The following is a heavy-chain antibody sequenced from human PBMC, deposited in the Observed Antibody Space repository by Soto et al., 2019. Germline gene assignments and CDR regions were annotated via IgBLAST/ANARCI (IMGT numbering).Heavy chain of an antibody. V-gene: IGHV4-39*07. CDR1: GGSSSSSTSY. CDR2: INYSGST. D-gene: IGHD6-13*01. CDR3: ARGGYSITSDTPYYCDC. Sequence: SETLSLTCTVAGGSSSSSTSYWGWIRQPPGKGLEWIGIINYSGSTYYNPSLKSRVTISVDTSKNQFSLKLSSVTAADTAVYYCARGGYSITSDTPYYCDCWGQGTLVPVSS. J-gene: IGHJ4*02.